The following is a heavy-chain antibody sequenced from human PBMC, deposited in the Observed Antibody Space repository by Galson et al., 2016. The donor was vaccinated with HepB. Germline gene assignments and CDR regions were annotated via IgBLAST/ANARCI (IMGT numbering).Heavy chain of an antibody. CDR1: GYDFSSFD. CDR2: MNPKNGDT. D-gene: IGHD3-16*01. CDR3: AKIGGKAWADYSYGLDV. J-gene: IGHJ6*02. Sequence: SVKVSCKASGYDFSSFDINWVRQVTGQGLEWMGWMNPKNGDTGYVQKFKGRVAMTRDTSTATAFMELTGLTSEDTAVYYCAKIGGKAWADYSYGLDVWGPGTSVTVSS. V-gene: IGHV1-8*01.